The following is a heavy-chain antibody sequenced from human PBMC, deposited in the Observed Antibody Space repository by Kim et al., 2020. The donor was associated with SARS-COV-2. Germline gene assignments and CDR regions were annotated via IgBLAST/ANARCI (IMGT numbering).Heavy chain of an antibody. V-gene: IGHV3-30*18. CDR2: ISHDADNK. J-gene: IGHJ6*02. CDR3: AKDTYYYDSGSYYLVYYYSMDF. Sequence: GGSLRLSCVASGFNFSNHGMHWVRQAPDKGLEWVAVISHDADNKYYADSVKGRFTISRDNSKNTVYLQMNRLRAEDTAIYYCAKDTYYYDSGSYYLVYYYSMDFWGQGTTVTVSS. CDR1: GFNFSNHG. D-gene: IGHD3-10*01.